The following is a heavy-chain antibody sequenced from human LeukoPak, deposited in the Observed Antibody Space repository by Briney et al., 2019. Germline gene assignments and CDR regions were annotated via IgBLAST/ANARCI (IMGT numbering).Heavy chain of an antibody. J-gene: IGHJ5*02. CDR1: GGTFSSYA. Sequence: GASVKVSCKASGGTFSSYAISWVRQAPGQGLEWMGGIIPIFGTANYAQKFQGRVTITTDESTSTAYMELSSLRSEDTAVYYCARVYYYDSSGYYGWFDPGGQGTLVTVSS. D-gene: IGHD3-22*01. CDR3: ARVYYYDSSGYYGWFDP. V-gene: IGHV1-69*05. CDR2: IIPIFGTA.